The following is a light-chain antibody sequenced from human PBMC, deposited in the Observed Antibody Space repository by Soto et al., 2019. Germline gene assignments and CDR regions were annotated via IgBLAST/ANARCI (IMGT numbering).Light chain of an antibody. CDR1: QSISADY. J-gene: IGKJ3*01. Sequence: EIVLTQSPGTLSLSPGGRAALSCRASQSISADYLVWYQQKPGQALRLLIYGGSSRATGIPDRFSGSGSGTDFTLTISRLAPEDVAVYYCQHYGSSVFTFGPGTKVDIK. V-gene: IGKV3-20*01. CDR2: GGS. CDR3: QHYGSSVFT.